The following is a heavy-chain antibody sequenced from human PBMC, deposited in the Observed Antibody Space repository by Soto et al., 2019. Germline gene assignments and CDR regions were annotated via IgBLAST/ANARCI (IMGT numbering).Heavy chain of an antibody. CDR1: GFTFSNYG. V-gene: IGHV3-23*01. CDR3: AKIDKFNPQSSGWANRFDY. CDR2: MSRAGGVT. D-gene: IGHD6-19*01. Sequence: EVQLLESGGGLVQPGGSLRLSCAASGFTFSNYGMTWVRQAPGKGLEWVSGMSRAGGVTDYTDSVKGRFTISRDISKNTLYLQMNSLRAEDTAVYYCAKIDKFNPQSSGWANRFDYWGQGTLVTVSS. J-gene: IGHJ4*02.